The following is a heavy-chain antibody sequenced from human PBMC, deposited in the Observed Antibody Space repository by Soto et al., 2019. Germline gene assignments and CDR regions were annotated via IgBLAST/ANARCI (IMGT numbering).Heavy chain of an antibody. Sequence: QVQLVQSGAEVKKPGSSVKVSCKASGGTFSSYTISWVRQAPGQGLEWMGRIIPILGIANYAQKFQGRVTSTADKSTSTAYMELSRLRAEDTAVYYCARASSSSSWYTPFDYWGQGTLVTVSS. J-gene: IGHJ4*02. V-gene: IGHV1-69*02. D-gene: IGHD6-13*01. CDR3: ARASSSSSWYTPFDY. CDR1: GGTFSSYT. CDR2: IIPILGIA.